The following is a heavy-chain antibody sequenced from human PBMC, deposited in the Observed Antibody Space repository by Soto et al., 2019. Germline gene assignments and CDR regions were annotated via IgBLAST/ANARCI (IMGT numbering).Heavy chain of an antibody. CDR3: AKDLGATITTYYYYGMDV. V-gene: IGHV3-23*01. CDR2: ISGSGGST. CDR1: GFTFSSYA. J-gene: IGHJ6*02. D-gene: IGHD5-12*01. Sequence: EVQLLESGGGLGQPGGSLRLSCAASGFTFSSYAMSWVRQAPGKGLEWVSAISGSGGSTYYADSVKGRFTISRDNSKNTLYLQMNSLRAEDTAVYYCAKDLGATITTYYYYGMDVWGQGTTVTVSS.